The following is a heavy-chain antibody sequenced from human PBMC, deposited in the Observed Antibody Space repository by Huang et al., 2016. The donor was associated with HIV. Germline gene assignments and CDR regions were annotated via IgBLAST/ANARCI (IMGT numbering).Heavy chain of an antibody. CDR2: IKQDESEK. J-gene: IGHJ6*02. CDR1: TFTFGAYW. CDR3: ATKTAGMDI. V-gene: IGHV3-7*01. Sequence: VESGGRSVQPGGSIKLSCVGSTFTFGAYWMSWVRQPQGKRREWVAKIKQDESEKYYVDAVKGRFNIARDNARKVLFLEKDDLRVEDTAIYFCATKTAGMDIWGQGTTVTVSS. D-gene: IGHD1-7*01.